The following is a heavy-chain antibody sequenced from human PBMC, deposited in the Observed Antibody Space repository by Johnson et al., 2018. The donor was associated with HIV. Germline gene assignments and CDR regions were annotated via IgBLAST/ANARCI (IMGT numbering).Heavy chain of an antibody. D-gene: IGHD6-13*01. Sequence: QVQLVESGGGVVQPGGSLRLSCAASGFTFSSYGIHWVRQAPGKGLEWVAFTQYDGSNKYYADSVKGRFTISRDNSKKTLYLQMSRLRAEDTAVYYCARPYSSSWYEPRDAFDIWGQGTMVTVSS. CDR1: GFTFSSYG. CDR3: ARPYSSSWYEPRDAFDI. CDR2: TQYDGSNK. J-gene: IGHJ3*02. V-gene: IGHV3-30*02.